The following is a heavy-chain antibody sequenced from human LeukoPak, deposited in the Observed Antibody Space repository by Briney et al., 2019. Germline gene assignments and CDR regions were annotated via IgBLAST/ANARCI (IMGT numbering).Heavy chain of an antibody. Sequence: GSLRLSCAASGFTVSSNYMSWVRQAPGKGLEWVSVIYSGGSTYYADSVKGRFTISRDNSKNTLYLQMNSLRAEDTAVYYCARWETPYCSGGSCSTRRGMDVWGQGTTVTVSS. CDR3: ARWETPYCSGGSCSTRRGMDV. J-gene: IGHJ6*02. CDR1: GFTVSSNY. D-gene: IGHD2-15*01. V-gene: IGHV3-53*01. CDR2: IYSGGST.